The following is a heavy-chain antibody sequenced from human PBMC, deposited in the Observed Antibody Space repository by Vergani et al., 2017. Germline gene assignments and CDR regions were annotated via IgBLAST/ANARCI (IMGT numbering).Heavy chain of an antibody. CDR1: GFTFSDYY. D-gene: IGHD3-3*01. Sequence: QVQLVESGGGLVKPGGSLRLSCAASGFTFSDYYMSWIRQAPGKGLEWVSFISSSGSTIYYADSVKGRFTISRDNAKNSLYLQMNSLRAEDTAVYYCARAQEAYYDFWSGYIFDYWGQGTLVTVSS. J-gene: IGHJ4*02. V-gene: IGHV3-11*04. CDR3: ARAQEAYYDFWSGYIFDY. CDR2: ISSSGSTI.